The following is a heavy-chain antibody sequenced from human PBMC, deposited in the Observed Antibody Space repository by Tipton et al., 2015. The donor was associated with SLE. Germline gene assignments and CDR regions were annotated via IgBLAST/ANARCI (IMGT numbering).Heavy chain of an antibody. CDR2: IYTGGDT. Sequence: GSLRLSCAASGFIFSSYALGWVRQAPGKGLEWVSVIYTGGDTYYADSVKGRLTISRDNSKNTVYLQMNSLRPEDTAVYYCARRAVTYDWYFDLWGRCTLVPFSS. CDR3: ARRAVTYDWYFDL. D-gene: IGHD3-16*02. CDR1: GFIFSSYA. J-gene: IGHJ2*01. V-gene: IGHV3-23*03.